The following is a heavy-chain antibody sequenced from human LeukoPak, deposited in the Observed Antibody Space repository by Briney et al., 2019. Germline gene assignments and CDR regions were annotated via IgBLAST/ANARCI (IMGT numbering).Heavy chain of an antibody. CDR1: GFTFSSYW. CDR2: IKQDGSEK. D-gene: IGHD3-22*01. CDR3: ARAACYYDSSGYYYLAAFDI. V-gene: IGHV3-7*01. J-gene: IGHJ3*02. Sequence: PGGSLRLSCAASGFTFSSYWMSWVRQAPGKGLEWVANIKQDGSEKYYVDSVKGRFTISRDNAKNSLYLQMNSLRAEDTAVYYCARAACYYDSSGYYYLAAFDIWGQGTMVTVSS.